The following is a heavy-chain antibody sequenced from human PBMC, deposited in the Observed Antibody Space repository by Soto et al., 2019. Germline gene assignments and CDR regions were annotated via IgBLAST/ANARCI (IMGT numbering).Heavy chain of an antibody. CDR1: GDSMSGYY. Sequence: VQLQESGPGLVKPSETLSLTCTVSGDSMSGYYWSWIRQSPGRRLEWIGYIFHSGTTNYNPSLKSRLSMSVDASKNQFSLRVTSVTAADTAIYYCARLSFGDQGNYWGQGTLVTVSS. J-gene: IGHJ4*02. CDR2: IFHSGTT. V-gene: IGHV4-59*01. D-gene: IGHD2-21*02. CDR3: ARLSFGDQGNY.